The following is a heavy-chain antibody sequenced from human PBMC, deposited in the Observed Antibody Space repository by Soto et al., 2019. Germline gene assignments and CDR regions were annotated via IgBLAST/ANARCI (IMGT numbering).Heavy chain of an antibody. Sequence: QVQLVESGGGVVQPGRSLRLSCAASGFTFSSYGMHWVRQAPGKGLEWVAVISYDGSNKYYADSVKGRFTISRDNSKNTLSLQMNSLRAEDTAVYYCAKDPYDCSSTSCYGYYYYYGMDVWGQGTTVTVSS. CDR3: AKDPYDCSSTSCYGYYYYYGMDV. CDR1: GFTFSSYG. CDR2: ISYDGSNK. V-gene: IGHV3-30*18. D-gene: IGHD2-2*01. J-gene: IGHJ6*02.